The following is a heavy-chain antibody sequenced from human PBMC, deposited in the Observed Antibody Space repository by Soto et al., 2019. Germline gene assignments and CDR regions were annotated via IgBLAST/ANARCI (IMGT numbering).Heavy chain of an antibody. CDR1: GFTFSSYA. D-gene: IGHD6-13*01. V-gene: IGHV3-30-3*01. CDR3: ARDRIRAAAGYFDY. CDR2: ISYDGSNK. J-gene: IGHJ4*02. Sequence: QVQLVESGGGVVQPGRSLRLSCAASGFTFSSYAMHWVRQAPGKGLEWVAVISYDGSNKYYADSVKGRFTISRDNSKNTLYLQMNSLRAEDTAVYYCARDRIRAAAGYFDYWGQGTPVTVSS.